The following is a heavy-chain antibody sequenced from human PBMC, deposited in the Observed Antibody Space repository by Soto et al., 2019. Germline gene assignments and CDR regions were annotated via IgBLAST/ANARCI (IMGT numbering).Heavy chain of an antibody. CDR3: ARDIVVVPAADGYYYYYYMDV. J-gene: IGHJ6*03. CDR2: INAGNGNT. D-gene: IGHD2-2*01. Sequence: ASVKVCCKASGYTFTSYAMHWVRQAPGQRLEWMGWINAGNGNTKYSQKFQGRVTITRDTSASTAYMELSSLRSEDTAVYYCARDIVVVPAADGYYYYYYMDVWGKGTTVTVSS. V-gene: IGHV1-3*01. CDR1: GYTFTSYA.